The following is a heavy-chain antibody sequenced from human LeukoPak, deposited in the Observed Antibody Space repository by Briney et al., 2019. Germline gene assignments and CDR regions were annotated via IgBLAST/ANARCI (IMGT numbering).Heavy chain of an antibody. J-gene: IGHJ5*02. CDR2: IWYDGSYS. D-gene: IGHD5-18*01. V-gene: IGHV3-33*03. CDR3: ADGYSYGP. CDR1: GFTFRDYG. Sequence: GGSLRLSCSTSGFTFRDYGMQWVRQAPGKGLEWVALIWYDGSYSYYSDSVKGRFVISRDNSKKTVFLQMSGLRVEDTAVYYCADGYSYGPWGQGTLVTVSS.